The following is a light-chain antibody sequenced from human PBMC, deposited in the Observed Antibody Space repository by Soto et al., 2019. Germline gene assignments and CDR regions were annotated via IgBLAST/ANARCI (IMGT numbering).Light chain of an antibody. Sequence: EIVLTQSPAILSLSPGERATLSCRASQSVSSYLAWYQQKPGQAHRLLIYDASNRATGVPARFSGSGSGTDFTLTISSLEPEDFAVYYCQQRSNWPLTFGGGTNVEIK. CDR3: QQRSNWPLT. CDR1: QSVSSY. CDR2: DAS. V-gene: IGKV3-11*01. J-gene: IGKJ4*01.